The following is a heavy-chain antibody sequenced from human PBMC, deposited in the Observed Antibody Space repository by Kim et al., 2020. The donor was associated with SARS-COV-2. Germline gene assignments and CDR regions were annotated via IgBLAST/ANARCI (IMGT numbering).Heavy chain of an antibody. D-gene: IGHD3-10*01. CDR1: GYTFTSYD. CDR2: MNPNSGNT. CDR3: ARGLITMVRGGDDY. V-gene: IGHV1-8*01. Sequence: ASVKVSCKASGYTFTSYDINWVRQATGQGLERMGWMNPNSGNTGYAQKFQGRVTMTRNTSISTAYMELSSLRSEDTAVYYCARGLITMVRGGDDYWGQGTLVTVSS. J-gene: IGHJ4*02.